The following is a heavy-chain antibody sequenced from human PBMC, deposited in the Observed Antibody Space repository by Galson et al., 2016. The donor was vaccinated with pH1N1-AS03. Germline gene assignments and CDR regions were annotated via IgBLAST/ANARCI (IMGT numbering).Heavy chain of an antibody. CDR1: GYRFTNYW. D-gene: IGHD3-16*01. V-gene: IGHV5-51*03. J-gene: IGHJ4*02. CDR2: IYPGNSDS. Sequence: QSGAEVKKPGESLKISCKGSGYRFTNYWIGWVRQMPGKGLEWMGIIYPGNSDSRYNKYFQGQVTISADTSISTVYLQWSSLQASDTPMYYCARPRLNYFDNWGQGTLVTVSS. CDR3: ARPRLNYFDN.